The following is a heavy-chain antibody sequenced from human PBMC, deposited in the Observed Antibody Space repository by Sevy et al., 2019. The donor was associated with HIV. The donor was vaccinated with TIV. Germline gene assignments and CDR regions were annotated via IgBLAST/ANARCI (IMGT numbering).Heavy chain of an antibody. V-gene: IGHV3-53*01. Sequence: GGSLRLSCAASGFTVSSNYMSWVRQAPGKGLEWVSVIYSGGSTYYADSVKGRFTISRDNSKNTLYLQMNSLRAEDTAVYYCARDLPSLQLWSSGGAFDIWGQGTMVTVSS. CDR2: IYSGGST. J-gene: IGHJ3*02. D-gene: IGHD5-18*01. CDR3: ARDLPSLQLWSSGGAFDI. CDR1: GFTVSSNY.